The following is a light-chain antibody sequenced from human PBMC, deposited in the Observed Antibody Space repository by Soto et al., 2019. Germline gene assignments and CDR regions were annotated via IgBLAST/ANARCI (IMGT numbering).Light chain of an antibody. J-gene: IGKJ1*01. CDR2: KAS. V-gene: IGKV1-5*03. CDR3: QHYNSYSEA. Sequence: DIQMTQSPSTLSGSVGDRVTITCRASQTISSWLAWYQQKPGKAPKLLIYKASTLKSGVPSRFSGRGSGTEFPLTISSLQPDDFATYYCQHYNSYSEAVGQGTKVEL. CDR1: QTISSW.